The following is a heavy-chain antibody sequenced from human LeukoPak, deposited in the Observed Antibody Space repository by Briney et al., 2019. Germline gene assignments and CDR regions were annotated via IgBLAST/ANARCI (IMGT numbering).Heavy chain of an antibody. CDR3: TRTSPVGYFHGMDV. D-gene: IGHD1-26*01. CDR2: IRSKAYAGTT. CDR1: GFTFGDYA. J-gene: IGHJ6*04. Sequence: GGSLRLSCTSSGFTFGDYALSWVRQAPGKGLEWVGFIRSKAYAGTTEYAASVKGRFTISRDDSKSIAYLQMNSVKTDDTAVYYCTRTSPVGYFHGMDVWGKGTTVTVSS. V-gene: IGHV3-49*04.